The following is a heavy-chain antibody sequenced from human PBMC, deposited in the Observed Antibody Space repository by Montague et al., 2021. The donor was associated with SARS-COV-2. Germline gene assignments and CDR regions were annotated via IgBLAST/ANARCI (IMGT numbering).Heavy chain of an antibody. Sequence: SETLSLTCTVSGGSISSSSYYWGWIRQPPGKGLEWIGSIYYSGCTYYKPSLKSRVTISVDTSKNQFSLKLSSVTAADTAVYYCARGLVGWFDPWGQGTLVTVSS. D-gene: IGHD3/OR15-3a*01. V-gene: IGHV4-39*01. CDR2: IYYSGCT. J-gene: IGHJ5*02. CDR3: ARGLVGWFDP. CDR1: GGSISSSSYY.